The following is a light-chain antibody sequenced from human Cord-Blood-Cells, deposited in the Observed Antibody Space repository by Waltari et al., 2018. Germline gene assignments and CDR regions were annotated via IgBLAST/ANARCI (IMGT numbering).Light chain of an antibody. J-gene: IGLJ2*01. V-gene: IGLV3-1*01. CDR1: KLGDKY. Sequence: SYELTQPPSVSVSPGQTASITCPGDKLGDKYACWYQQKPGQSHVLVIYQDSKRPSGIPERFSGSNSGNTATLTISGTQAMDEADYYCQAWDSSTFVVFGGGTKLTVL. CDR2: QDS. CDR3: QAWDSSTFVV.